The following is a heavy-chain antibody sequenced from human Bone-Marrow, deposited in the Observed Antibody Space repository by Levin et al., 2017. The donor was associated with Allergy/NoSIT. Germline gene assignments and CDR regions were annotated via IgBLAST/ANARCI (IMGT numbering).Heavy chain of an antibody. J-gene: IGHJ4*02. Sequence: PGGSLRLSCVVSGFTFSAYGMHWVRQAPGKGLEWVAVISEDGRSQYYADFVKGRFTISREDSKNSLYLQMSSLRPEDTAVYYCAKDRGGESSWCLDSWGQGTLVTVSS. CDR1: GFTFSAYG. CDR3: AKDRGGESSWCLDS. V-gene: IGHV3-30*18. CDR2: ISEDGRSQ. D-gene: IGHD6-13*01.